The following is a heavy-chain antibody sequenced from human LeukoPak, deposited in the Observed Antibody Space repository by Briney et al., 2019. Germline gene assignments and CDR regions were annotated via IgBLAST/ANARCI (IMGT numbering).Heavy chain of an antibody. CDR1: GGSISSSSYY. CDR3: ARVSVTMIGPYFDY. V-gene: IGHV4-39*07. Sequence: PSETLSLTCTVSGGSISSSSYYWGWIRQPPGKGLEWIGSIYYSGSTYYNPSLKSRVTISVDTSKNQFSLKLSSVTAADTAVYYCARVSVTMIGPYFDYWGQGTLVTVSS. D-gene: IGHD3-22*01. J-gene: IGHJ4*02. CDR2: IYYSGST.